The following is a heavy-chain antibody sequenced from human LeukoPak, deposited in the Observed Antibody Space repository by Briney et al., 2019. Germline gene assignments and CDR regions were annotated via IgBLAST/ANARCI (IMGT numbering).Heavy chain of an antibody. CDR1: GGSISNGAYS. J-gene: IGHJ3*02. Sequence: PSQTLSLTCAVSGGSISNGAYSWSWIRQAPGRGLEWIGYIYHTGSTYYNPSLKSRVTISADRSKNQFSLNLSSVTAADTAVYYCARVCCDDEDAFDIWGQGTMVTVSS. CDR3: ARVCCDDEDAFDI. V-gene: IGHV4-30-2*01. CDR2: IYHTGST.